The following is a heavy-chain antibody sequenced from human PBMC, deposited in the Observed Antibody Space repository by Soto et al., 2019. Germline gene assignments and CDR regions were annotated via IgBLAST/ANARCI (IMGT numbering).Heavy chain of an antibody. V-gene: IGHV5-51*01. Sequence: GESLKISCKGSGYNFNTNWIAWVRQMPGKGLEWMGILYSEDSDTRYSPSFQGHVNISVDKPISTAYLQWSSLKASDTAIYYCARHTYFYGMDIWGQGTTVTVSS. CDR2: LYSEDSDT. CDR3: ARHTYFYGMDI. J-gene: IGHJ6*02. CDR1: GYNFNTNW.